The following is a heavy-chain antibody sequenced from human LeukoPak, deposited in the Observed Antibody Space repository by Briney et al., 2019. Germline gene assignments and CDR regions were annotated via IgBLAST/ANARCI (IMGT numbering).Heavy chain of an antibody. D-gene: IGHD1-26*01. V-gene: IGHV1-69*06. J-gene: IGHJ3*02. Sequence: SVKVSCKASGYTFTSYGISWVRQAPGQGLEWMGGIIPIFGTANYAQKFQGRVTITADKSTSTAYMELSSLRSEDTAVYYCAAVGVGATRPDAFDIWGQGTMVTVSS. CDR2: IIPIFGTA. CDR3: AAVGVGATRPDAFDI. CDR1: GYTFTSYG.